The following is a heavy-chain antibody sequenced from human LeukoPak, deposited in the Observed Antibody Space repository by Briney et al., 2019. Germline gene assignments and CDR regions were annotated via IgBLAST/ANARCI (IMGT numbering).Heavy chain of an antibody. CDR2: ISTSGTTI. D-gene: IGHD5-18*01. CDR1: GFTFSDYY. J-gene: IGHJ5*02. Sequence: GGSLRLSCAASGFTFSDYYMSWLRQAPGKGLEWVSYISTSGTTIYYADSVKGRFTISRDNAKNSLYLQMNSLRAEDTAVYYCARQGSYGDNWFDPWGQGTLVTVSS. CDR3: ARQGSYGDNWFDP. V-gene: IGHV3-11*01.